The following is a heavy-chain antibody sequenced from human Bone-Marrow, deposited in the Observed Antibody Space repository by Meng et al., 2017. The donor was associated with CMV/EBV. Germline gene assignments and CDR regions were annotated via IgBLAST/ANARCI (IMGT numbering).Heavy chain of an antibody. V-gene: IGHV3-48*03. Sequence: GESLKISCAASGFTFSSYEMNWGRQAPGKGLEWVSYISSSGSTIYYAGSVKGRFTISRDNAKNSLYLQMNSLRAEDTAVYYCARWGIVVVPAAIGYYYYGMDVWGQGTTVTVSS. CDR3: ARWGIVVVPAAIGYYYYGMDV. J-gene: IGHJ6*02. CDR1: GFTFSSYE. CDR2: ISSSGSTI. D-gene: IGHD2-2*01.